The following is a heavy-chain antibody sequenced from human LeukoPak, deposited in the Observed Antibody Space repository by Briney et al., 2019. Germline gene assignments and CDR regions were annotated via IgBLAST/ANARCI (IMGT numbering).Heavy chain of an antibody. D-gene: IGHD6-13*01. J-gene: IGHJ4*02. Sequence: ASETLSLTCAVYGGSFSGYYWSWIRQPPGKGLEWIGEINHSGSTNYNPSLKSRVTISVDTSKNQFSLKLSSVTAADTAVYYCARHTFRYSSSWVDYWGQGTLVTVSS. CDR2: INHSGST. CDR3: ARHTFRYSSSWVDY. V-gene: IGHV4-34*01. CDR1: GGSFSGYY.